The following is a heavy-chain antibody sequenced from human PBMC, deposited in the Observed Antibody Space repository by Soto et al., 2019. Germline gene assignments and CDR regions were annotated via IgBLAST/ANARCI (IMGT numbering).Heavy chain of an antibody. CDR2: ISWDGGSP. Sequence: GGSLRLSCAASGFTFDDYTMHWVRQAPGKXLEWVSLISWDGGSPYYADSVKGRFTISRDNSKNSLYLQMNSLRTEDTALYYCAKGDGASYCSTTSCSIDYWGQGTLVTVSS. CDR3: AKGDGASYCSTTSCSIDY. CDR1: GFTFDDYT. J-gene: IGHJ4*02. D-gene: IGHD2-2*01. V-gene: IGHV3-43*01.